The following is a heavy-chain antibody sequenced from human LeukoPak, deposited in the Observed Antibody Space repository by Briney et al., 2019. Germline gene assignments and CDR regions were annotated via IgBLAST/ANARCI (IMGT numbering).Heavy chain of an antibody. CDR3: AKVPAAMVRGVIKAYYFDY. J-gene: IGHJ4*02. Sequence: GGSLRLSCAASGFTFSSYGISWVRQPPGKGMEWVSVISGSGGSTYYADSVKGRFTISGDNSTNTLCLQMNSLRAEETAVYYCAKVPAAMVRGVIKAYYFDYWGQGTLVTVSS. CDR1: GFTFSSYG. CDR2: ISGSGGST. D-gene: IGHD3-10*01. V-gene: IGHV3-23*01.